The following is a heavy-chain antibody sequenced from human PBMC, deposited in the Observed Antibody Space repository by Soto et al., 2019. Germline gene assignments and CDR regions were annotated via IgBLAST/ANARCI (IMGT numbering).Heavy chain of an antibody. CDR3: ASGSLTYYDSSGYIY. Sequence: SETLSLTCTVSGGSISSYYWSWIRQPAGKGLEWIGRIYTSGSTNYNPSLKSRVTMSVDTSKNQFSLKLSSVTAADTAVYYCASGSLTYYDSSGYIYWGQGTLVTVSS. CDR1: GGSISSYY. D-gene: IGHD3-22*01. V-gene: IGHV4-4*07. CDR2: IYTSGST. J-gene: IGHJ4*02.